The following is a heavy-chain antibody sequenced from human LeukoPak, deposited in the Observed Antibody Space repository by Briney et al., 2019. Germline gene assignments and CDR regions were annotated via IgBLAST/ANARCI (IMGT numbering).Heavy chain of an antibody. Sequence: GGSLRLSCAASGFTFSSYGMHWVRQAPGEGLEGVAVIWDDGSNKYYADSVKGRFTISRDNSKNTLYLQMNSLTAEDTALYYCSKDAPRYYGGDCYLDYWGQGTLVTVSS. J-gene: IGHJ4*02. V-gene: IGHV3-33*06. D-gene: IGHD2-21*02. CDR2: IWDDGSNK. CDR3: SKDAPRYYGGDCYLDY. CDR1: GFTFSSYG.